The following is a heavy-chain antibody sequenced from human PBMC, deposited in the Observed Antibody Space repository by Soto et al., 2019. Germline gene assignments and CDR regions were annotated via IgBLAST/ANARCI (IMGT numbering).Heavy chain of an antibody. D-gene: IGHD3-22*01. CDR1: GGTFSSYA. J-gene: IGHJ3*02. CDR3: ARDIGSYYDSSGTSAFDI. Sequence: QVQLVQSGAEVKKPGSSVKVSCKASGGTFSSYAISWVRQAPGQGLEWMGGIIPIFGTANYAQKFQGRVTITADEYTSKAYMELSRLRSEDTAVYYCARDIGSYYDSSGTSAFDIWGQGTMVTVSS. V-gene: IGHV1-69*12. CDR2: IIPIFGTA.